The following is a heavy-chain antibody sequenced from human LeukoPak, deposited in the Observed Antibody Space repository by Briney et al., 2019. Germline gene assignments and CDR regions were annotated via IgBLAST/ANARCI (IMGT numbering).Heavy chain of an antibody. CDR3: ATGGVVVAANGDAFDI. D-gene: IGHD2-15*01. V-gene: IGHV1-69*13. CDR1: GYTFTSYA. J-gene: IGHJ3*02. Sequence: ASVKVSCKASGYTFTSYAISWVRQAPGQGLEWMGGIIPIFGTANYAQKFQGRVTITADESTSTAYMELSSLRSEDTAVYYCATGGVVVAANGDAFDIWGQGTMVTVSS. CDR2: IIPIFGTA.